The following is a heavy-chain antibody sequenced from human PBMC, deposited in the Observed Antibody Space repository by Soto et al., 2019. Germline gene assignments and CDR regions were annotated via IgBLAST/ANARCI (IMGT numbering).Heavy chain of an antibody. D-gene: IGHD3-10*01. Sequence: QVQLVQSGAELKKPGASVKVSCKASGYTFSNYDMNWVRQATGQGPEWIGWVNPNNGDTGYAQKSQGRVTLTTDISTTTAYTELTSLRSEDTAIYYCAKVSRRGSAIDGDYWGQGTLITVSS. J-gene: IGHJ4*02. V-gene: IGHV1-8*01. CDR2: VNPNNGDT. CDR3: AKVSRRGSAIDGDY. CDR1: GYTFSNYD.